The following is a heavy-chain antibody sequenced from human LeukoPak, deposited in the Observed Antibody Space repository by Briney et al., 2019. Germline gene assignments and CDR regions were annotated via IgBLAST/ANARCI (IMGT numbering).Heavy chain of an antibody. CDR1: GASISPRY. CDR3: TRERSTVTFDY. J-gene: IGHJ4*02. V-gene: IGHV4-59*11. Sequence: SETLSLTYTVSGASISPRYWTWIRQAPGRGLEWIGYVYYNGLTSYNASLRSRLILSVDTARNQVSLKLTSVTAADTAVYYCTRERSTVTFDYWGQGTLVTVSS. D-gene: IGHD4-17*01. CDR2: VYYNGLT.